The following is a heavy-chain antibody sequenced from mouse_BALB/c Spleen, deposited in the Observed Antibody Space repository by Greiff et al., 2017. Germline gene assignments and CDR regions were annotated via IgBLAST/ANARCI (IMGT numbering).Heavy chain of an antibody. D-gene: IGHD2-4*01. Sequence: QVQLKQSGAELMKPGASVKISCKATGYTFSSYWIEWVKQRPGHGLEWIGEILPGSGSTNYNEKFKGKATFTADTSSNTAYMQLSSLTSEDSAVYYCARRNDSYYYAMDYWGQGTSVTVSS. J-gene: IGHJ4*01. V-gene: IGHV1-9*01. CDR1: GYTFSSYW. CDR3: ARRNDSYYYAMDY. CDR2: ILPGSGST.